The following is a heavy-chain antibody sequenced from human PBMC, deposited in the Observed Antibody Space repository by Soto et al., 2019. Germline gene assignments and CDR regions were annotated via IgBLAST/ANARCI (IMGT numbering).Heavy chain of an antibody. V-gene: IGHV1-58*01. CDR2: IVVGSGNT. CDR3: AADYNWHYNYSYYGMDV. J-gene: IGHJ6*02. D-gene: IGHD1-7*01. Sequence: SVKVSCKASGFTFTSSAVQWVRQARGQRLEWIGWIVVGSGNTNYAQKFQERVTITRDMSTSTAYMELSSLRSEDTAVYYCAADYNWHYNYSYYGMDVWGQGTTVTVSS. CDR1: GFTFTSSA.